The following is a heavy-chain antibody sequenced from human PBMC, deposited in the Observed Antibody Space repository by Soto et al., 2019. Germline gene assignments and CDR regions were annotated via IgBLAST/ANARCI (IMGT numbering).Heavy chain of an antibody. CDR1: RYPFTSHG. J-gene: IGHJ4*02. V-gene: IGHV1-18*01. CDR2: ISTYNGNT. CDR3: ARSCPGSSCYFNY. D-gene: IGHD2-15*01. Sequence: ASVKVSCKASRYPFTSHGICWARQAPKQGPEWMGWISTYNGNTNYAQKCQDRVTMTTDTSTSTAYMELRSLRSDDTVVYYCARSCPGSSCYFNYWGQRTPVTVSS.